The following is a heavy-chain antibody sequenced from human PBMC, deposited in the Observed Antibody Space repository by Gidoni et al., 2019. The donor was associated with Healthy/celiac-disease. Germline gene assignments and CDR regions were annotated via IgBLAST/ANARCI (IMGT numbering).Heavy chain of an antibody. Sequence: EVQLVESGGGLVKPGGSLRLPCEASGFTFSNAWMSWVRQAPGKGLEWVGRIKSKTDGGTTDYAAPVKGRVTISRDESKNTLYLQMNSLKTEDTAVYYCTTGEGELLPGNYWGQGTLVTVSS. CDR1: GFTFSNAW. V-gene: IGHV3-15*01. CDR3: TTGEGELLPGNY. D-gene: IGHD1-26*01. CDR2: IKSKTDGGTT. J-gene: IGHJ4*02.